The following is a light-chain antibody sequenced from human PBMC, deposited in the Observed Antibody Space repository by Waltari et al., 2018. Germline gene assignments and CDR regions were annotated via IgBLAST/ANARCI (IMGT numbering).Light chain of an antibody. J-gene: IGLJ1*01. V-gene: IGLV2-14*03. CDR3: SSYTSSSLYV. Sequence: QSALTQPASVSGPPGQSITISCTGTSSDVGPSNYVSWYQQHPGKAPKLMSFDVSNRPSGVSSRFSGSKSGNTSSLTISGLQAEDEADYYCSSYTSSSLYVFGTGTKVTVL. CDR2: DVS. CDR1: SSDVGPSNY.